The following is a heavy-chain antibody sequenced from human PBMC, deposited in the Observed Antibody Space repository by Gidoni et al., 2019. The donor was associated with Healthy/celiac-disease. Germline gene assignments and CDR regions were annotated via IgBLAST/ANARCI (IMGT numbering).Heavy chain of an antibody. CDR3: ARGREPSGMVATPFDY. V-gene: IGHV4-34*01. CDR2: INHSGST. J-gene: IGHJ4*02. CDR1: GGSFSGYY. Sequence: QVQLQQWGAGLLKPSETLSLTCAVYGGSFSGYYWSWIRQPPGKGLEWIGEINHSGSTNYNPSLKSRVTISVDTSKNQFSLKLSSVTAADTAVYYCARGREPSGMVATPFDYWGQGTLVTVSS. D-gene: IGHD5-12*01.